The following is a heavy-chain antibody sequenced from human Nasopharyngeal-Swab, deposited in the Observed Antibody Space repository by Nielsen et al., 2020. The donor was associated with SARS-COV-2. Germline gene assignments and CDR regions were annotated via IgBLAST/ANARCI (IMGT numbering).Heavy chain of an antibody. V-gene: IGHV3-11*04. CDR2: ISSSGSTI. CDR3: ARAGGDYYYYYYMDV. J-gene: IGHJ6*03. Sequence: GESLKISCAASGFTFSGYYMSWIRQAPGKGLEWVSYISSSGSTIYYADSVKGRFTISRDNAKNSLYLQMNSLRAEDTAVYYCARAGGDYYYYYYMDVWGKGTTVTVSS. D-gene: IGHD4-17*01. CDR1: GFTFSGYY.